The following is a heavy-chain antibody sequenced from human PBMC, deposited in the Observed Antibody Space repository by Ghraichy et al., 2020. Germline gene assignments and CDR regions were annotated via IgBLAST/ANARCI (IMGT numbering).Heavy chain of an antibody. CDR2: IIPILGIA. CDR3: ARDFDGDSPDAFDI. V-gene: IGHV1-69*04. D-gene: IGHD4-17*01. J-gene: IGHJ3*02. CDR1: GGTFSSYA. Sequence: SVKVSYKASGGTFSSYAISWVRQAPGQGLEWMGRIIPILGIANYAQKFQGRVTITADKSTSTAYMELSSLRSEDTAVYYCARDFDGDSPDAFDIWGQGTMVTVSS.